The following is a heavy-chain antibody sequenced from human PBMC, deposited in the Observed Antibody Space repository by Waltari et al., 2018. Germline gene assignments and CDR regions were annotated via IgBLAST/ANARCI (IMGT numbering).Heavy chain of an antibody. CDR1: GYTFTDYY. J-gene: IGHJ3*02. V-gene: IGHV1-69-2*01. D-gene: IGHD3-10*01. CDR3: ATDHRRTYYYGSGSYGDAFDI. Sequence: EVQLVQSGAEVKKPGATVKISCKVSGYTFTDYYMHWVQQAPGKGLEWMGLVDPEDGETIDAEKFQGRGTITADTSTDTAYMELSSLRSEDTAVYYCATDHRRTYYYGSGSYGDAFDIWGQGTMVTVSS. CDR2: VDPEDGET.